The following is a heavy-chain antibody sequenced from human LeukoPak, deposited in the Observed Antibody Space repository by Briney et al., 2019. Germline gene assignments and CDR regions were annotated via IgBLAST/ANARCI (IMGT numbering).Heavy chain of an antibody. CDR1: GFTFSSYW. J-gene: IGHJ4*02. CDR2: IKQDGSEK. V-gene: IGHV3-7*01. CDR3: AQRGIQLWFNY. Sequence: PGGSLRLSCAASGFTFSSYWMSWVRQAPGKGLEWVANIKQDGSEKYYVDSVKGRFTISRDNAKNSLYLRMNSLRAEDTAVYYCAQRGIQLWFNYWGQGTLVTVSS. D-gene: IGHD5-18*01.